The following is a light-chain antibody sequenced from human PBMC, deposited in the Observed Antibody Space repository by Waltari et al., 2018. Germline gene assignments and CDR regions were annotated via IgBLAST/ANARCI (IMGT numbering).Light chain of an antibody. CDR2: ADN. CDR1: SSDVGSYNL. Sequence: QSALTQPASVSGSPGQSITISCTGTSSDVGSYNLVSWYQQNPGKAPKLMIYADNKRPSGVSNRVSGSKSGYTVSLTISGLQADDEGDYYCCSYAGDSIYVFGTGTRVTVL. J-gene: IGLJ1*01. V-gene: IGLV2-23*01. CDR3: CSYAGDSIYV.